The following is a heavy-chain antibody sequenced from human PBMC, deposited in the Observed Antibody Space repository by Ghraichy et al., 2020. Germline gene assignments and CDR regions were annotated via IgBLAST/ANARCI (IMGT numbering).Heavy chain of an antibody. CDR2: IYSSGNT. J-gene: IGHJ4*02. V-gene: IGHV4-59*01. Sequence: SQTLSLTCTVSGGSISSYYWSWIRQPPGKGLEWIGYIYSSGNTNSNPSLKSRVTISVDTSKNQLSLRLSSVTAADTAVYYCAREAARDYWGPGILVTVSS. CDR1: GGSISSYY. CDR3: AREAARDY. D-gene: IGHD6-6*01.